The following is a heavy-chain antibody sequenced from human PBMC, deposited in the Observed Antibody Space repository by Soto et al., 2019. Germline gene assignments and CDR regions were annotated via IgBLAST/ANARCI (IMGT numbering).Heavy chain of an antibody. D-gene: IGHD3-10*01. CDR1: GFTFSGSA. Sequence: EVQLVESGGGLVQPGGSLKLSCAASGFTFSGSAMHWVRQASGKGLEWVGRIRSKANSYATAYAASVKGRFTISRDDSKNTAYLQMNSLKTEDTAVYYCTRLRVYGSGSYYLDDVWGQGTTVTVSS. V-gene: IGHV3-73*02. CDR2: IRSKANSYAT. J-gene: IGHJ6*02. CDR3: TRLRVYGSGSYYLDDV.